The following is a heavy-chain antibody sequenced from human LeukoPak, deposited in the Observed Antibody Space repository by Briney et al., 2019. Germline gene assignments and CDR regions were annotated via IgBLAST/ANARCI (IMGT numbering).Heavy chain of an antibody. CDR2: INNNGGST. CDR1: GFTFSTYA. D-gene: IGHD3-22*01. CDR3: ARDYYDSSGYHQALDY. V-gene: IGHV3-64*01. J-gene: IGHJ4*02. Sequence: GGSLRLSCAASGFTFSTYAMHWVRQAPGKGLEYVSSINNNGGSTYYANSVKGRFTISRDNSKNTLYLQMGSLRAEDMAVYYCARDYYDSSGYHQALDYWGQGTLVTVSS.